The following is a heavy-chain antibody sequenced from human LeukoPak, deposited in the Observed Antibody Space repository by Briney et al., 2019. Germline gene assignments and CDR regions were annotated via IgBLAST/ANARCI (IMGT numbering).Heavy chain of an antibody. CDR2: IGTAGDT. V-gene: IGHV3-13*01. D-gene: IGHD2-2*01. J-gene: IGHJ3*02. CDR1: GFTFSSYD. CDR3: ARSIYCSSTSCPGDAFDI. Sequence: GGSLRLSCAASGFTFSSYDMHWVRQATGKGLEWVSAIGTAGDTYYPGSVKGRFTTSRENAKNSLYLQMNSLRAGDTAVYYCARSIYCSSTSCPGDAFDIWGQGTMVTVSS.